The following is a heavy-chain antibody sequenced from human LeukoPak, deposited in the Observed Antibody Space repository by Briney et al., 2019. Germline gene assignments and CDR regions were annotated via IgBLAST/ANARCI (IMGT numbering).Heavy chain of an antibody. CDR3: TSAGRVSYYYYGMDV. CDR1: GFTFGDYA. Sequence: QPGRSLRLSCTASGFTFGDYAMSWVRQAPGKGLEWVGFIRSKANGGTTEYAASVKGRFTISRDDSKSIAYLQMNSLKTEDTAVYYCTSAGRVSYYYYGMDVWGKGTTVTVSS. CDR2: IRSKANGGTT. D-gene: IGHD1-14*01. V-gene: IGHV3-49*04. J-gene: IGHJ6*04.